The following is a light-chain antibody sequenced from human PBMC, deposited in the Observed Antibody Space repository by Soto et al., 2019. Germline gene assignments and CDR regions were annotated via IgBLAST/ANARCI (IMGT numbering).Light chain of an antibody. J-gene: IGLJ1*01. CDR2: DVS. CDR3: TSFTSRHTHV. CDR1: SSDVGGYNY. V-gene: IGLV2-14*03. Sequence: QSALTQPASVSGSPGQSITISCTGTSSDVGGYNYVSWYQQHPDKAPRLMIYDVSNRTSGFSDRFSGSKSGDTASLTISGLQAEDEADYYCTSFTSRHTHVFGTGTKVTVL.